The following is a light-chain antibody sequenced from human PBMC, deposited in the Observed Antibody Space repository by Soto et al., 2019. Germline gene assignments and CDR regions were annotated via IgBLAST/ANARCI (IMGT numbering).Light chain of an antibody. V-gene: IGKV1-5*03. J-gene: IGKJ4*01. CDR1: QSINSW. CDR2: KAS. Sequence: DIQMTQSPSALSASVGDRVTITCRASQSINSWLAWYQQKSGKAPKLLIYKASSLESGVPSRFSGSGSGTEFTLIISSLQSDDFATDYCQEYNSYPLTFCGGTKL. CDR3: QEYNSYPLT.